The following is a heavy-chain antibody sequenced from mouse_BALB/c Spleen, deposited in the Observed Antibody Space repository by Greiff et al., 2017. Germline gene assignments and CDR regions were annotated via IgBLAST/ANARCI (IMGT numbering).Heavy chain of an antibody. CDR3: ASRARALSFAY. D-gene: IGHD3-1*01. Sequence: EVQLVESGPELVKPGASVKIPCKASGYTFTDYNMDWVKQSHGKSLEWIGDINPNNGGTIYNQKFKGKATLTVDKSSSTAYMELRSLTSEDTAVYYCASRARALSFAYWGQGTLVTVSA. V-gene: IGHV1-18*01. CDR2: INPNNGGT. J-gene: IGHJ3*01. CDR1: GYTFTDYN.